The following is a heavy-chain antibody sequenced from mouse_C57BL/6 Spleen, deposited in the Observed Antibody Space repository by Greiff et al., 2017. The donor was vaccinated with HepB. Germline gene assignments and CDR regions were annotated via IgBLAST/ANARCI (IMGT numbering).Heavy chain of an antibody. D-gene: IGHD2-4*01. J-gene: IGHJ1*03. CDR2: INPNNGGT. Sequence: EVQLQQSGPELVKPGASVKISCKASGYTFTDYYMNWVKQSHGKSLEWIGDINPNNGGTSYNQKFKGKATLTVDKSSSTAYMELRSLTSEDSAVYYCARGDYDAGYFDVWGTGTTVTVSS. CDR1: GYTFTDYY. CDR3: ARGDYDAGYFDV. V-gene: IGHV1-26*01.